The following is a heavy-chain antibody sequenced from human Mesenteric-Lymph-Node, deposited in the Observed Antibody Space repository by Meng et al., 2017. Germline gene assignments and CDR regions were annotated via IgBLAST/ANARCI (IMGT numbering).Heavy chain of an antibody. Sequence: QVQWVESGGGVVQPVRSLRLSCGASEFTFSSYPMHWVRQAPGKGLEWVAVISSDGSNKYYIDSVKGRFTISRDNSKNTLYVQMNSLRADDTAVYYCAKDLHYTPSSYWGQGTLVTVSS. CDR3: AKDLHYTPSSY. V-gene: IGHV3-30-3*01. CDR2: ISSDGSNK. J-gene: IGHJ4*02. D-gene: IGHD3-10*01. CDR1: EFTFSSYP.